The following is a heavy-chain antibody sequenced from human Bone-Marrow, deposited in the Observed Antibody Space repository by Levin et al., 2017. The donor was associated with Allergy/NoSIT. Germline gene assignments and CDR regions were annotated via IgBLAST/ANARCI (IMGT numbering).Heavy chain of an antibody. J-gene: IGHJ6*02. CDR1: GDSFTSSTPY. CDR3: ARLNYSDSLTFHGMDV. Sequence: GSLRLSCSVSGDSFTSSTPYWGWIRQPPGKGLEWIGSINYSGTTYHNPSLKSRVTVSVDTSKNQFSLRLTSVTAADTGVYYCARLNYSDSLTFHGMDVWGQGTTVTVS. V-gene: IGHV4-39*01. CDR2: INYSGTT. D-gene: IGHD4-11*01.